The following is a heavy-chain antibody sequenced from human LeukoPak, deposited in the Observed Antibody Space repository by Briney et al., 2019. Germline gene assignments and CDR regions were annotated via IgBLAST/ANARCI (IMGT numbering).Heavy chain of an antibody. V-gene: IGHV3-73*01. Sequence: GGSLRLSCAASGFTFSDSAMHWVRQASGKGLEWVGRIRSKANNYATAYLASVNGRFTISRDDSKNTAYLQMNSLKIEDTAVYYCVYYGSKRVFDYWGQGTLVTVSS. CDR1: GFTFSDSA. CDR2: IRSKANNYAT. CDR3: VYYGSKRVFDY. J-gene: IGHJ4*02. D-gene: IGHD3-10*01.